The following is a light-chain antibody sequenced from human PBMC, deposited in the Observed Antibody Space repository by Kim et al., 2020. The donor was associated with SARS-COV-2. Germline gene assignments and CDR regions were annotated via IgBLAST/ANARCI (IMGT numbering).Light chain of an antibody. CDR1: SSNIGARFD. V-gene: IGLV1-40*01. CDR2: SNN. J-gene: IGLJ1*01. CDR3: QSFDSSLTSYG. Sequence: QRVTISCTGSSSNIGARFDVHWEQQLPGADPKFLMYSNNNRHSGVPDRFSAAKSGTSASLAIAGLQAEDEADYYWQSFDSSLTSYGFGTGTKVSVL.